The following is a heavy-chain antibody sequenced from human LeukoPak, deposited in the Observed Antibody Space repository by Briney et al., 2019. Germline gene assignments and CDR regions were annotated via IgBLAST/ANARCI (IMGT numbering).Heavy chain of an antibody. CDR2: IIPIFGTA. J-gene: IGHJ4*02. CDR1: GGTFSSYA. D-gene: IGHD5-12*01. Sequence: SVKVSCKASGGTFSSYAISWVRQAPGQGLEWMGGIIPIFGTANYAQKFQGRVTMTRDVSTSTVYMELSSLRSEDTAVYYCARRGYTAYVHDYWGQGTLVTVSS. V-gene: IGHV1-69*05. CDR3: ARRGYTAYVHDY.